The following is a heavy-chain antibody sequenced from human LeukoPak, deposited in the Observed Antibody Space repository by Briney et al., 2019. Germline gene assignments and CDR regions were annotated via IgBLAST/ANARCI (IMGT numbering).Heavy chain of an antibody. V-gene: IGHV1-2*02. CDR3: ARGTRRDGYNLGY. D-gene: IGHD5-24*01. J-gene: IGHJ4*02. CDR2: INPNSGGT. CDR1: GYTFTGYY. Sequence: ASVKVSCKASGYTFTGYYMHWVRQAPGQGLEWMGWINPNSGGTNYAQKFQSRVTMTRDTSISTAYMELSRLRSDDTAVYYCARGTRRDGYNLGYWGQGTLVTVSS.